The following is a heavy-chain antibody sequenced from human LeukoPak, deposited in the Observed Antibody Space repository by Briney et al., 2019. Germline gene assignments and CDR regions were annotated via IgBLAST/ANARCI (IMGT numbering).Heavy chain of an antibody. CDR3: ADLGITLIGGV. Sequence: SRAASAFTVGSNEVDWVRNPPGKGRGWVSYIIIGGTTTNYAASVKGPFTIYRDKDKKSLYLQMNSLSAEDTAVYYCADLGITLIGGVWGKGTTVTISS. CDR1: AFTVGSNE. D-gene: IGHD3-10*02. J-gene: IGHJ6*04. CDR2: IIIGGTTT. V-gene: IGHV3-48*03.